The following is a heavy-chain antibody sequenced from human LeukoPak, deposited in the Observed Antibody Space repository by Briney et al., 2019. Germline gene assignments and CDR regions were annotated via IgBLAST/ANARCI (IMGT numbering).Heavy chain of an antibody. Sequence: SETLSLTCTVSGGSINSGDYFWSWIRQHPGKGLEWIGYIYYSESTHYNPSLKTRITISVDTSKNQFSLKLSSVTAADTAVYYCAREGDWFDPWGQGTLVTVSS. V-gene: IGHV4-31*03. CDR1: GGSINSGDYF. J-gene: IGHJ5*02. CDR3: AREGDWFDP. CDR2: IYYSEST.